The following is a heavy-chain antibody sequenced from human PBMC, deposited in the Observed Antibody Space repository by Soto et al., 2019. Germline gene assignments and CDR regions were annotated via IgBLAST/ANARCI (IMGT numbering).Heavy chain of an antibody. V-gene: IGHV3-13*01. CDR1: GFTFSGHG. J-gene: IGHJ3*02. CDR3: ARGGGFGEQYSDAFDI. CDR2: IGTSGHA. D-gene: IGHD3-10*01. Sequence: EVQLVETGGGLVQAGGSLRLSCAASGFTFSGHGMHWVRQAAGESLEWVSVIGTSGHAFYADSVKGRFTITREDAKNSVYLHMHSLRDGDTAVYYCARGGGFGEQYSDAFDIWGQGTMVTVSS.